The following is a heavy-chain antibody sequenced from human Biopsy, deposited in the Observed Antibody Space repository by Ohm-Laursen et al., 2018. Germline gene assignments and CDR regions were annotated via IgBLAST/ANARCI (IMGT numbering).Heavy chain of an antibody. CDR1: GGSISSNNYY. Sequence: SDTLSLTCTVSGGSISSNNYYWGWIRQPPGKGLEWIGHISHTGYTSYKSSLKSRVTISLDTSRKHFSLRLTSLAAADTAVYYCARGSNEYGGLYFPHWGQGTLVTVSS. D-gene: IGHD4-23*01. V-gene: IGHV4-61*05. CDR2: ISHTGYT. CDR3: ARGSNEYGGLYFPH. J-gene: IGHJ1*01.